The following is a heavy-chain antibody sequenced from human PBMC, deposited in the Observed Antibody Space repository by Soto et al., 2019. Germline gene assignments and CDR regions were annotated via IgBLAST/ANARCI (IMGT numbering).Heavy chain of an antibody. V-gene: IGHV1-18*01. CDR2: ISAYNGNT. J-gene: IGHJ5*02. D-gene: IGHD6-13*01. Sequence: VRQAPGQGLDWMGWISAYNGNTNYAQKLQGRVTMTTDTSTSTAYMELRSLRSDDTAVYYCARDGSSSWFWLHPWRSVTPFTVSS. CDR3: ARDGSSSWFWLHP.